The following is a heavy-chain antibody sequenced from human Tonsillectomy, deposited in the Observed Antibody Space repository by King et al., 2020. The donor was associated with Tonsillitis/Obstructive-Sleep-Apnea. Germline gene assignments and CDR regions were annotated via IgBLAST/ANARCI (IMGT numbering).Heavy chain of an antibody. J-gene: IGHJ6*04. CDR1: GGSFSGYY. D-gene: IGHD1-14*01. CDR3: AREGTPNPRLDV. V-gene: IGHV4-34*01. Sequence: VQLQQWGAGLLKPSETLSLTCAVYGGSFSGYYWSWIRQPPGKGLEWIGEINHSGSINYNPSLKSRVTISVDTSKIQFSLKLISVTAADTAVYYCAREGTPNPRLDVWGKGTTVTVSS. CDR2: INHSGSI.